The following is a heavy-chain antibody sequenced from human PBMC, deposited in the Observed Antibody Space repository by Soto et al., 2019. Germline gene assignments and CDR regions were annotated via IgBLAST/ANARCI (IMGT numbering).Heavy chain of an antibody. CDR3: AKVDSSGRIYDY. CDR1: GFTFSSYV. D-gene: IGHD3-22*01. Sequence: EVQLLESGGGLVQPGGSLRLSCAASGFTFSSYVMSWVRQAPGKGLEWVSSISSSGGNTYYADSVKGRFTISRDNSKNTLYLQMNSLRAEDTVVYCCAKVDSSGRIYDYWGRGTLVTVSS. V-gene: IGHV3-23*01. J-gene: IGHJ4*02. CDR2: ISSSGGNT.